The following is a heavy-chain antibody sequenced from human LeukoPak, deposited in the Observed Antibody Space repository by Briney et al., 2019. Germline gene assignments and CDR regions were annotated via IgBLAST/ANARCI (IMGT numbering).Heavy chain of an antibody. CDR3: ARPSGSYSV. CDR1: GFTFSSYS. D-gene: IGHD1-26*01. J-gene: IGHJ4*02. V-gene: IGHV3-7*01. Sequence: PGGSLRLSCAASGFTFSSYSMNWVRQAPGKGLEWVANIKQDGSEKYYVDSVKGRFTISRDNAKNSLYLQMNSLRAEGTAVYYCARPSGSYSVWGQGTLVTVSS. CDR2: IKQDGSEK.